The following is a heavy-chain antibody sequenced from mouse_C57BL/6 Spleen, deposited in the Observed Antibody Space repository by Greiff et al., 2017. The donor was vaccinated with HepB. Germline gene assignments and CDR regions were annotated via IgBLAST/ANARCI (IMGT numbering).Heavy chain of an antibody. CDR3: ARIKKIVATYFDY. CDR2: TNPTNGRT. CDR1: GYPFTSYW. D-gene: IGHD1-1*01. V-gene: IGHV1S81*02. J-gene: IGHJ2*01. Sequence: QVQLQQPGAELVKAGASVKMSCKASGYPFTSYWMHWVKQRLGQGLEWFAETNPTNGRTYYNEKFTRKATLTVDKSSSTAYMLLSGPTFEDSAVYYCARIKKIVATYFDYWGQGTTLTVSS.